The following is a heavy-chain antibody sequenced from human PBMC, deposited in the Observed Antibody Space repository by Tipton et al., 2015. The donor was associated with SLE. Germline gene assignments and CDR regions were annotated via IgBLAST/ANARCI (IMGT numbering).Heavy chain of an antibody. CDR3: AMGTMDV. CDR1: GFTFSSYW. J-gene: IGHJ6*02. CDR2: INNDGTDT. V-gene: IGHV3-74*01. D-gene: IGHD7-27*01. Sequence: SLRLSCAASGFTFSSYWMHWVRQAPGEGPEWLSRINNDGTDTLYVDYVKGRFTISRDNAKDPVYLQMNTLSPEDTAVYYCAMGTMDVWGQGTTVTVSS.